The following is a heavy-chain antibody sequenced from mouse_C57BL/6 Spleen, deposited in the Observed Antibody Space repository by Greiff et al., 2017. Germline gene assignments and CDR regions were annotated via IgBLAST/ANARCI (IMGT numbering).Heavy chain of an antibody. J-gene: IGHJ2*01. V-gene: IGHV1-69*01. D-gene: IGHD3-2*02. CDR2: IDPSDSYT. Sequence: QVQLQQPGAELVMPGASVKLSCKASGYTFTSYWMHWVKQRPGQGLEWIGEIDPSDSYTNYNQKFKGKSTLTVDKSSSTAYVQLSSLTSEDSAVYYCARSAAQAPLFDYWGQGTTLTVSS. CDR3: ARSAAQAPLFDY. CDR1: GYTFTSYW.